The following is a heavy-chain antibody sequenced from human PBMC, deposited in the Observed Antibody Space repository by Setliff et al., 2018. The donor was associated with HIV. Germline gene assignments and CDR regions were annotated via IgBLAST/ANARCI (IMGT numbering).Heavy chain of an antibody. J-gene: IGHJ5*02. CDR2: IYTSGTSTSGST. V-gene: IGHV4-61*02. Sequence: SETLSLTCTVSGDSISSDTFYWSWVRQPAGRGLEWIGRIYTSGTSTSGSTKYNPSLGSRVTISLDTPKNQFSLRLNSVTAADTAVYYYARQSITIFGVVISGFDPWGQGTLVTVSS. D-gene: IGHD3-3*01. CDR1: GDSISSDTFY. CDR3: ARQSITIFGVVISGFDP.